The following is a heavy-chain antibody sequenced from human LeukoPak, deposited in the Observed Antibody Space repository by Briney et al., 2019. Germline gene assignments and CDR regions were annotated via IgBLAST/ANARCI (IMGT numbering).Heavy chain of an antibody. D-gene: IGHD4-17*01. Sequence: PSETLSLTCTVSGGSISSYYWSWIRQPPGKGLEWIGYIYYSGSTNYNPSLKSRVTISVDTSKNQFSLKLSSVTAADTAVYYCARYLDGDYGFLDYWGQGTLVTVSS. V-gene: IGHV4-59*12. CDR3: ARYLDGDYGFLDY. J-gene: IGHJ4*02. CDR2: IYYSGST. CDR1: GGSISSYY.